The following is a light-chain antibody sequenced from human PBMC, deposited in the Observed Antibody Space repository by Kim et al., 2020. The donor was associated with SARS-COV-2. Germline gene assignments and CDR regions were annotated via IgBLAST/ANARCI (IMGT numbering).Light chain of an antibody. J-gene: IGLJ1*01. CDR1: SSNIGSNN. CDR3: AAWDDSLNGRYV. CDR2: SNN. V-gene: IGLV1-44*01. Sequence: QSVLTQPPSASGTPGQRVTISCSGSSSNIGSNNVNWYQQLPGTAPKLLMYSNNQRPSGVPDRFSGSKSSTSASLAISGLQSDDEADYYCAAWDDSLNGRYVFGTGTKVTVL.